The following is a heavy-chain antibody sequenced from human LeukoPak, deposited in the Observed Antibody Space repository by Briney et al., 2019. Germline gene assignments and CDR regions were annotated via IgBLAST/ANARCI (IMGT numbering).Heavy chain of an antibody. V-gene: IGHV1-2*06. Sequence: ASVKVSCKASGYTFTGYCMHWVRQAPGQGLEWMGRINPNSGGTNYAQKFQGRVTMTRDTSISTAYMELGRLRSDDTAVYYCARDLRYSSGWYTLGSDYWGQGTLVTVSS. CDR3: ARDLRYSSGWYTLGSDY. D-gene: IGHD6-19*01. J-gene: IGHJ4*02. CDR1: GYTFTGYC. CDR2: INPNSGGT.